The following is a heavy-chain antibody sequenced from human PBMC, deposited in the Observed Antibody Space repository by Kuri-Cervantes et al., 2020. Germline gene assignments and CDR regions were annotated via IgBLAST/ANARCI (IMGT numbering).Heavy chain of an antibody. V-gene: IGHV3-74*01. CDR3: VRGERRNYHYFDY. J-gene: IGHJ4*02. D-gene: IGHD1-1*01. CDR2: INTDGSIT. Sequence: GGSLRLSCAASGFTFSDSWMHWVRQAPGKGLVWVAQINTDGSITRYADSVKGRFTISRDNAKNTLYLQMNSLRAEDTAVYYCVRGERRNYHYFDYWGQGTLVTVSS. CDR1: GFTFSDSW.